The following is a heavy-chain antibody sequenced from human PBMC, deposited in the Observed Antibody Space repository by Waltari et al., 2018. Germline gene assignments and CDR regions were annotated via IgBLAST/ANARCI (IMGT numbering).Heavy chain of an antibody. V-gene: IGHV3-53*02. CDR1: GFTVSRNY. Sequence: EVQLVETGGGLIQPGGSLRLSCAASGFTVSRNYIRWVRQAPGKGLEWVSVIYSGGSTYYADSVKGRFTISRDNSKNTLYLQMNSLRAEDTAVYYCARARGAPGEMATILDYWGQGTLVTVSS. CDR3: ARARGAPGEMATILDY. CDR2: IYSGGST. D-gene: IGHD5-12*01. J-gene: IGHJ4*02.